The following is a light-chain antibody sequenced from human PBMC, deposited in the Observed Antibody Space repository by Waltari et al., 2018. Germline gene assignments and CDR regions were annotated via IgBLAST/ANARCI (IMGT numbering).Light chain of an antibody. CDR3: NSYTSSRTWV. CDR2: DVS. Sequence: QSALTQPASVSGSPGQSITISCTGTSSDVGGYKYVSWYQQHPDKAPKLIIYDVSTRPSGTSNRFSGSKSGNTASLTISGLQAEDEADYYCNSYTSSRTWVFGGGTKLTVL. V-gene: IGLV2-14*03. J-gene: IGLJ3*02. CDR1: SSDVGGYKY.